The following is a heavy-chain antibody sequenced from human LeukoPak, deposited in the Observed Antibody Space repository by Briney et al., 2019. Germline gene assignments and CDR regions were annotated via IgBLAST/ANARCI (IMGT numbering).Heavy chain of an antibody. CDR2: ISYDGSNK. Sequence: PGGSLRLSCAASGFTFSSYAMHWVRQAPGKGLEWVAVISYDGSNKYYADSVKGRFTISRDNSKNTLYLQMNSLRSEDTAVYYCATGRPGVDFDYWGQGTLVTVSS. D-gene: IGHD7-27*01. CDR3: ATGRPGVDFDY. V-gene: IGHV3-30-3*01. J-gene: IGHJ4*02. CDR1: GFTFSSYA.